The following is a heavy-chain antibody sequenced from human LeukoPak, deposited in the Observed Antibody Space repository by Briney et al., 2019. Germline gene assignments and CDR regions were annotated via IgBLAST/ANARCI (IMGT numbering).Heavy chain of an antibody. CDR3: ARVSALVGATVY. CDR2: ISAYNGNT. CDR1: GYTFTSYG. Sequence: ASVKVSCKASGYTFTSYGVSWVRQAPGQGLEWMGWISAYNGNTNYAQKLQGRVTMTTDTSTSTAYMELRSLRSDDTAVYYCARVSALVGATVYWGQGTLVTVSS. D-gene: IGHD1-26*01. V-gene: IGHV1-18*01. J-gene: IGHJ4*02.